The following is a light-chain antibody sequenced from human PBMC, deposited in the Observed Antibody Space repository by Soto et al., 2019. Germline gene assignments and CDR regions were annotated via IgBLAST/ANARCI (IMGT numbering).Light chain of an antibody. CDR3: SSYAGSSNLV. V-gene: IGLV2-8*01. J-gene: IGLJ3*02. CDR2: EVS. CDR1: SSDVGGYNY. Sequence: QSALTQPPSASGSPGQSVTISCTGTSSDVGGYNYVSWYQQHPGKAPKLMIYEVSKRPSGVPDRFSGSKSGNTASLTVSGLQAEDEAYYYCSSYAGSSNLVFGGRTKVTVL.